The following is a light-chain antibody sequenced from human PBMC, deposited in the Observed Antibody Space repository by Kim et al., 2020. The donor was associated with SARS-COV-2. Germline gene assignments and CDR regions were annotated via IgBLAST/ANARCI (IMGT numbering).Light chain of an antibody. CDR2: RNN. V-gene: IGLV1-44*01. J-gene: IGLJ2*01. CDR1: NSNIGRNP. Sequence: GQRVTISCSGSNSNIGRNPVNLYQQLPGTAPKLLICRNNQRPSGVPDRISGSKSGTSASLAISGLQSEDEADYYCAAWDDSLNGVVFGGGTKLTVL. CDR3: AAWDDSLNGVV.